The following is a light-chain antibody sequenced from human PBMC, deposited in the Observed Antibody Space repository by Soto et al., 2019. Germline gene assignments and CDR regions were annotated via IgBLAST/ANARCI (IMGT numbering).Light chain of an antibody. J-gene: IGLJ3*02. V-gene: IGLV2-14*01. CDR3: SSYSPTTWV. CDR2: EVN. Sequence: QSVLTQPASESGSPGQSITISCTGTSSDVGAYNYVSWYQQYPGNAPQLMIYEVNNRPSGVSHRFSGSKSGNTASLTISGIQAEDEADYFCSSYSPTTWVFGGGTKLTVL. CDR1: SSDVGAYNY.